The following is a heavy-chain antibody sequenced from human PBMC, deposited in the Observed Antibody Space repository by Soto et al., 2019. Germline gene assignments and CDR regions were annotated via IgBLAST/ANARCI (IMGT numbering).Heavy chain of an antibody. Sequence: QVQLVQSGAEVKKPGASVKVSCKASGYTFTNYAIAWVRQAPGQGLEWMGWISAYNGNTNYAQKIQGRVTMTTDTSPSTVYMELRSLRSDDTAVYYCARTGFYGSGSRPYYFDSWGQGTLVTVSS. D-gene: IGHD3-10*01. J-gene: IGHJ4*02. V-gene: IGHV1-18*01. CDR3: ARTGFYGSGSRPYYFDS. CDR2: ISAYNGNT. CDR1: GYTFTNYA.